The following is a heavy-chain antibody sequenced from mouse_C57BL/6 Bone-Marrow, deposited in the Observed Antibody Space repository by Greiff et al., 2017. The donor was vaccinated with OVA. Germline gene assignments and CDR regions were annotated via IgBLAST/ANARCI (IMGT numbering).Heavy chain of an antibody. CDR3: TRGYSNYYAMDY. J-gene: IGHJ4*01. D-gene: IGHD2-5*01. V-gene: IGHV1-15*01. Sequence: VQLQQSGAELVRPGASVTLSCKASGYTFTDYEMHWVKQTPVHGLEWIGAIDPETGGTAYNQKFKGKAILTADKSSSTAYMERRSLTSEDSAVYYSTRGYSNYYAMDYWGQGTSVTVSS. CDR1: GYTFTDYE. CDR2: IDPETGGT.